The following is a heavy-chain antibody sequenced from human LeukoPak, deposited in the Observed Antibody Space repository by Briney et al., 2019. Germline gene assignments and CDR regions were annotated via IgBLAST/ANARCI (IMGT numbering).Heavy chain of an antibody. D-gene: IGHD2-21*02. CDR2: IYYSGST. Sequence: PSETLSLTCTVSGGSISSGGYYWSWIRQHPGKGLGWIGYIYYSGSTYYNLSLKSRVTISVDTSKNQFSLKLSSVTAADTAVYYCARAYCGGDCYAESSLIDYWGQGTLVTVSS. J-gene: IGHJ4*02. CDR1: GGSISSGGYY. V-gene: IGHV4-31*03. CDR3: ARAYCGGDCYAESSLIDY.